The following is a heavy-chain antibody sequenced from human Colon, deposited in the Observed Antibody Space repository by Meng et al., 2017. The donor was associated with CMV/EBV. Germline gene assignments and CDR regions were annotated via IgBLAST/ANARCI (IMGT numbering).Heavy chain of an antibody. CDR2: IIPYLGIA. CDR3: ARDGWGSLDS. D-gene: IGHD3-10*01. CDR1: GGTFSNYA. V-gene: IGHV1-69*10. J-gene: IGHJ4*02. Sequence: KVSCKAHGGTFSNYAITWVRQAPGQGLEWMGGIIPYLGIANYTQKFQGRVTISADKFTSTAYMELSSLRSEDTAVYYCARDGWGSLDSWGQGTLVTVSS.